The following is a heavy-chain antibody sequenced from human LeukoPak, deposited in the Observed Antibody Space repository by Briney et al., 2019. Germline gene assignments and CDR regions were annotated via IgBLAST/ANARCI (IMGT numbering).Heavy chain of an antibody. J-gene: IGHJ3*02. D-gene: IGHD2-21*01. CDR1: GYTFTAHY. V-gene: IGHV1-2*06. CDR3: ARDPGYSYAFDI. CDR2: INPSSGDT. Sequence: ASVKVSCKASGYTFTAHYMHWARQAPGQGLEWMGRINPSSGDTEYGQRFQGRVTLTRDTSSSTANMELRRLRSDDTAVYYCARDPGYSYAFDIWGQGTVVIVSS.